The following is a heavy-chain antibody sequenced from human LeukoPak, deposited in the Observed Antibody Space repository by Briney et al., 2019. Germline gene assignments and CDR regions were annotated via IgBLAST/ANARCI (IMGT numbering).Heavy chain of an antibody. J-gene: IGHJ6*03. CDR1: GGSISSGGYY. V-gene: IGHV4-31*03. D-gene: IGHD3-3*01. Sequence: TSETLSLTCTVSGGSISSGGYYWSWIRQHPGKGLEWIGYIYYSGSTYYNPSLKSRVTMSVDTSKNQFSLKLSSVAAADTAVYYCARALGGDFWSGYTNYYYYYMDVWGKGTTVTVSS. CDR2: IYYSGST. CDR3: ARALGGDFWSGYTNYYYYYMDV.